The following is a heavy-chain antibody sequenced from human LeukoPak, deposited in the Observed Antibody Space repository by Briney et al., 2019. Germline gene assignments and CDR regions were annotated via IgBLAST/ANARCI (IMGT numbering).Heavy chain of an antibody. CDR3: ARDLLAGGSGYMDV. V-gene: IGHV3-53*01. CDR1: GFTVSSNY. Sequence: GGSLRLSCAASGFTVSSNYMSWVRQAPGKGLEWVSVIYSGGSTYYADSVKGRFTTSRDNSKNTLYLQMNSLRAEDTAVYYCARDLLAGGSGYMDVWGKGTTVTVSS. CDR2: IYSGGST. D-gene: IGHD6-25*01. J-gene: IGHJ6*03.